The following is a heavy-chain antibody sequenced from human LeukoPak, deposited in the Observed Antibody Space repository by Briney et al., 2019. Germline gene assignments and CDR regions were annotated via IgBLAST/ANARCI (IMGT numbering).Heavy chain of an antibody. CDR1: GGSISSGGYY. CDR3: ARGRGCSSTSCYRRGSNWLDP. D-gene: IGHD2-2*02. V-gene: IGHV4-30-2*01. CDR2: IYHSGST. Sequence: PSETLSLTCTVSGGSISSGGYYWSWIRQPPGKGLEWIGYIYHSGSTCYNPSLKSRVTISVDRSKNQFSLKLSSVTAADTAVYYCARGRGCSSTSCYRRGSNWLDPWGQGTLVTVSS. J-gene: IGHJ5*02.